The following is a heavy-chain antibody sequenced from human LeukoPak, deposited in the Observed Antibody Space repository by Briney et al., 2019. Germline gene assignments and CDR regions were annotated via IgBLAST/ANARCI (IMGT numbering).Heavy chain of an antibody. CDR1: GFTFSNYG. Sequence: PGGSLRLSCGASGFTFSNYGMHWVRQVPGKGLEWLGVVTYDGSKAFYADSVKGRLTISRDNSKNTLYLQMNTLRVEDRAVYFCAKDQRTMTRRMDVWGQGTAVIVSS. CDR3: AKDQRTMTRRMDV. CDR2: VTYDGSKA. J-gene: IGHJ6*02. D-gene: IGHD2-2*01. V-gene: IGHV3-30*18.